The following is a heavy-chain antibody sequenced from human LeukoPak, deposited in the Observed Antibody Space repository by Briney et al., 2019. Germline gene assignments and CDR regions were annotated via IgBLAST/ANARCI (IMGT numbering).Heavy chain of an antibody. CDR2: IRYDGSNK. Sequence: GRSLRLSCAASGFTFSSYGMHWVRQAPGKGLEWVAFIRYDGSNKYYADSVKGRFTISRDNSKNTLYLQMNSLRAEDTAVYYCAKDLDRLFDYWGQGTLVTVSS. CDR1: GFTFSSYG. J-gene: IGHJ4*02. V-gene: IGHV3-30*02. CDR3: AKDLDRLFDY. D-gene: IGHD3-16*01.